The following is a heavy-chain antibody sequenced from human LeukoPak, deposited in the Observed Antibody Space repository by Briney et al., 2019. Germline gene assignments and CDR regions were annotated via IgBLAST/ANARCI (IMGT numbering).Heavy chain of an antibody. CDR2: ISRSSSPI. Sequence: GGSLRLSCAASGSSVSSIYMSWVRQAPGKGLEWVSYISRSSSPIYYADSVKGRFTISRDNAKKSSYLQMTSLRAEDTAVYYCARGSRFDYWGQGALVTVSS. CDR3: ARGSRFDY. J-gene: IGHJ4*02. CDR1: GSSVSSIY. V-gene: IGHV3-48*04.